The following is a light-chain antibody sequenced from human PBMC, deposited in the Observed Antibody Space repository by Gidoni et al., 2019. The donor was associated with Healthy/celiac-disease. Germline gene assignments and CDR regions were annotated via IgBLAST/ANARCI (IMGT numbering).Light chain of an antibody. V-gene: IGKV3-15*01. CDR1: QSVSSN. CDR3: QQYNNWPPAFT. Sequence: EIVMTQSPATLSVSPGERATLSCRASQSVSSNLAWYQQKPGQAPRLLIYGASPRATGIPARFIGSGSGTEFTLTISSLQSEDFAVYYCQQYNNWPPAFTFGPGTKVDIK. J-gene: IGKJ3*01. CDR2: GAS.